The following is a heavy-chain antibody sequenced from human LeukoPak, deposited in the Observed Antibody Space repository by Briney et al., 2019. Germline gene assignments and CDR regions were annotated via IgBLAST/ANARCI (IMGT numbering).Heavy chain of an antibody. CDR2: ITGSGDTT. J-gene: IGHJ4*02. Sequence: GGSLRLSCAASGFIFRNYAMSWVRQAPGKGLEWVSAITGSGDTTYYADSVKGRFTVSRGNSKNTLYVEMNTLRAEDTAVYYCAKWGGYDILTGYYVSDFWGQGTLVTVSS. V-gene: IGHV3-23*01. D-gene: IGHD3-9*01. CDR1: GFIFRNYA. CDR3: AKWGGYDILTGYYVSDF.